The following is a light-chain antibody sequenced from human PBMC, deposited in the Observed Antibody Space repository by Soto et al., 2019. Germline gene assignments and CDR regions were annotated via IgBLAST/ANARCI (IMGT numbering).Light chain of an antibody. CDR3: QQYNNYFT. J-gene: IGKJ1*01. Sequence: IQLTQSPSTLSASVGDRVTITCRASQSVQTWLAWFQQKPGKAPKLLIYKATTLETGVPSIFSGSGSETEFTLTISGLQPDDLGTYYCQQYNNYFTFGQGTKVDIK. V-gene: IGKV1-5*03. CDR1: QSVQTW. CDR2: KAT.